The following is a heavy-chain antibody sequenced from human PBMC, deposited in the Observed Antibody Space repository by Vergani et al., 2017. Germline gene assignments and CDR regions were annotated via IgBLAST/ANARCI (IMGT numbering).Heavy chain of an antibody. J-gene: IGHJ6*02. CDR2: IYYSGST. D-gene: IGHD3-3*01. CDR1: GGSISSYD. V-gene: IGHV4-59*01. CDR3: ARAPYYDFWSGYYPHYYGMDV. Sequence: QVQLQESGPGLVKPSETLSLTCTVPGGSISSYDWSWIRQPPGKGLEWIGYIYYSGSTNYNPSLKSRVTISVDTSKNQFSLKLSSVTAADTAVYYCARAPYYDFWSGYYPHYYGMDVWGQGTTVTVSS.